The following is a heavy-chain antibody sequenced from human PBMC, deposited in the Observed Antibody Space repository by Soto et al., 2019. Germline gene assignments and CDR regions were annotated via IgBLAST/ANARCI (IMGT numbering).Heavy chain of an antibody. J-gene: IGHJ4*02. V-gene: IGHV3-30*18. CDR1: GFTFSNYG. CDR2: ISYDGDNE. D-gene: IGHD2-2*01. CDR3: AKEGGPVYCNSPGCSAKHFDY. Sequence: QVQLVESGGGVVQPGRSLRLSCAASGFTFSNYGMHWVRQAPGKGLERVAIISYDGDNEYYADSVRGRFTISRDNSKNKLYLQTSSLRQEDTAVYYCAKEGGPVYCNSPGCSAKHFDYWGQGTLVTVSS.